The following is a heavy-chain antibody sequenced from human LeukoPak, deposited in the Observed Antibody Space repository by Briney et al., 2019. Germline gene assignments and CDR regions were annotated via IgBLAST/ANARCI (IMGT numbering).Heavy chain of an antibody. Sequence: SETLSLTCAAYGGSFSGYYWSWIRQPPGKGLEWIGEINHSGSTNYNPSLKSRVTISVDTSKNQFSLKLSSVTAADTAVYYCARGRLRYGSGSYYLDYWGQGTLVTVSS. CDR2: INHSGST. D-gene: IGHD3-10*01. J-gene: IGHJ4*02. CDR3: ARGRLRYGSGSYYLDY. V-gene: IGHV4-34*01. CDR1: GGSFSGYY.